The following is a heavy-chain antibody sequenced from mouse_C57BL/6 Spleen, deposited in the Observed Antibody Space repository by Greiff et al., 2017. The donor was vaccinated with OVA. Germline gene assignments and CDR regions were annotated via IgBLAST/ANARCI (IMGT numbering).Heavy chain of an antibody. D-gene: IGHD1-1*01. CDR1: GYTFTSYW. CDR3: ARDYYGSSRDAMDY. V-gene: IGHV1-69*01. CDR2: IDPSDSST. Sequence: VQLQQPGAELVMPGASVKLSCKASGYTFTSYWMHWVKQRPGQGLEWIGEIDPSDSSTTYNQKFTGKSTLTVDKSSSTAYMQLSSLTSEDSAVDYCARDYYGSSRDAMDYWGQGTSVTVSS. J-gene: IGHJ4*01.